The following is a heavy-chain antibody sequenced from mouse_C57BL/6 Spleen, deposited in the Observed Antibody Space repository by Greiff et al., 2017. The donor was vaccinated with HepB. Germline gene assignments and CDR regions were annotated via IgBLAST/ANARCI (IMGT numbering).Heavy chain of an antibody. CDR1: GYTFTDYY. V-gene: IGHV1-19*01. D-gene: IGHD3-2*02. CDR2: INPYNGGT. CDR3: ARSSQAYYFDY. Sequence: EVQLQQSGPVLVKPGASVKMSCKASGYTFTDYYMNWVKQSHGKSLEWIGVINPYNGGTSYNQKFKGKATLTVDKSSSTAYMELNSLTSEDSAVYYFARSSQAYYFDYWCQGTTLTVSS. J-gene: IGHJ2*01.